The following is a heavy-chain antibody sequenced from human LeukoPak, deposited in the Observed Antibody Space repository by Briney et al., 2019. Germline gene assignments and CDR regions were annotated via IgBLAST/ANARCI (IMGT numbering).Heavy chain of an antibody. V-gene: IGHV3-23*01. Sequence: GGSLRLSCAASAFRFSSFAMTWVRQAPGKGPEWVSGIHGNGETTYYTDSVKGRFTISRDNSRELLYLQMNSLRVEDTAVYYCAKDPNGGYVGAFDSWGQGTMVTVSS. CDR3: AKDPNGGYVGAFDS. CDR2: IHGNGETT. D-gene: IGHD5-12*01. J-gene: IGHJ3*02. CDR1: AFRFSSFA.